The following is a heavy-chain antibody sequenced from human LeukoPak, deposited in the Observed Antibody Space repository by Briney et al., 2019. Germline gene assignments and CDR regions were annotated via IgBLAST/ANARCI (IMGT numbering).Heavy chain of an antibody. CDR1: GFTFSTYN. D-gene: IGHD1-14*01. V-gene: IGHV3-21*01. CDR2: ISSSSSYI. J-gene: IGHJ6*03. Sequence: PGGSLRLSCAASGFTFSTYNMNWVRQAPGKGLEWVSSISSSSSYIYYADSVKGRFTISRDNAKNSLYLQMNSLRAEDTAVYYCARDSRDRNRGIYYYYYMDVWGKGTTVTVSS. CDR3: ARDSRDRNRGIYYYYYMDV.